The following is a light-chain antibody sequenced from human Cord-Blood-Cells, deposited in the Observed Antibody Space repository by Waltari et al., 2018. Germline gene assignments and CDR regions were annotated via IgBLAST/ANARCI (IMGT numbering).Light chain of an antibody. CDR1: SSDVGGYNY. CDR2: DVS. V-gene: IGLV2-14*01. Sequence: QSALTQPASVSGSPGQSITISCTGTSSDVGGYNYVSWYQQHPGKAPKLMIYDVSNRPSGVSNRFSGSNSGNTASLTISGLQADDEADYYCSSYTSSSTLEVFGGGTKLTVL. J-gene: IGLJ3*02. CDR3: SSYTSSSTLEV.